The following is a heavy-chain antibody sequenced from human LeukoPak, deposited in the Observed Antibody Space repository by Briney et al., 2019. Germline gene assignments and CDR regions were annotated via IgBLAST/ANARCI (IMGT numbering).Heavy chain of an antibody. CDR3: ARDPGAAAGNLWS. CDR1: GLTVSNNY. D-gene: IGHD6-25*01. V-gene: IGHV3-66*01. Sequence: GGSLRLSCVVSGLTVSNNYMTLVRQAPGKGLEWVSLILSGGGTYYADSVKGRSTISRDSSKNTLYLQMNSLRAEDTALYYCARDPGAAAGNLWSWGQGTLVTVSS. J-gene: IGHJ5*02. CDR2: ILSGGGT.